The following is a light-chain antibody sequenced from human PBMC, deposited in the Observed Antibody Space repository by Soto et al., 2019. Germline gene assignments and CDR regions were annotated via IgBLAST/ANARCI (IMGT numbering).Light chain of an antibody. CDR1: QSVSSNY. CDR3: QQYGSSPTWT. CDR2: GVS. J-gene: IGKJ1*01. Sequence: ESVLTQSPGTLSLSPGESATLSCRASQSVSSNYLAWYQQKPGQAPRLLIYGVSTRATGIPDRFSASGSGTDFTLTISRLEPEDSAVYYCQQYGSSPTWTFGQGTKVEIK. V-gene: IGKV3-20*01.